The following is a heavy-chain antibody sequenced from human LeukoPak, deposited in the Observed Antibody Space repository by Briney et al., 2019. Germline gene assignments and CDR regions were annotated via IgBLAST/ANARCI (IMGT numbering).Heavy chain of an antibody. D-gene: IGHD2-2*01. V-gene: IGHV1-24*01. CDR3: ATAPVPAARGIGIYYYMDV. CDR1: GYTLTELF. J-gene: IGHJ6*03. Sequence: ASVKVSRKVSGYTLTELFMHWVRQAPGKGLEWMGGFDPEDGETVYAQKFQGRVTMTEDTSTDTAYMELSSLRSEDTAVYYCATAPVPAARGIGIYYYMDVWGKGTTVTVSS. CDR2: FDPEDGET.